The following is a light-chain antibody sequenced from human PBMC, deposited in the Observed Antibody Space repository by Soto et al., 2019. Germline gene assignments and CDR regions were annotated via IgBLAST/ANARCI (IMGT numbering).Light chain of an antibody. V-gene: IGLV2-11*01. CDR2: DVH. CDR1: SSDVGKYNF. Sequence: QSVLTQPRSVPGSPGHSVAISCTGTSSDVGKYNFVSWYQQHPGTAPKLIIYDVHRRPSGVPDRFSGSKSGNTASLTISGLQSEDEADYFCSSYADIYTFVFGSGTKVTVL. J-gene: IGLJ1*01. CDR3: SSYADIYTFV.